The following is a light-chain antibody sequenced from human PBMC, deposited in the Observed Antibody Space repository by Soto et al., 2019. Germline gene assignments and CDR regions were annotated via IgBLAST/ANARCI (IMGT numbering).Light chain of an antibody. CDR1: SSNIGGKS. V-gene: IGLV1-51*01. CDR2: DDN. J-gene: IGLJ1*01. CDR3: GSWDSSLSADV. Sequence: QSVLTQPPSVSAAPGQKVTISCSGSSSNIGGKSVSWYQQLPGTAPKLLIYDDNKRPSGIPDRCSGSKSGTSATLGITGFQTGDEADYYCGSWDSSLSADVFGTGTKVTVL.